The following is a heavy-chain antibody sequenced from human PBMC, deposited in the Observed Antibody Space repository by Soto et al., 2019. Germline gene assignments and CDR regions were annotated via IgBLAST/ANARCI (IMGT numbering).Heavy chain of an antibody. CDR1: GYTFTSFH. Sequence: QVQLVQSGAEVKKPGASVKVSCKASGYTFTSFHISWVRQAPGQGLEWMGWISAYNGNTNYAQNLQGRVTMTTDTSTSTVYMELRSLRSDDTAMYYCARDSPPIASWGQGTLVTVSS. J-gene: IGHJ5*02. V-gene: IGHV1-18*01. CDR2: ISAYNGNT. CDR3: ARDSPPIAS. D-gene: IGHD3-3*02.